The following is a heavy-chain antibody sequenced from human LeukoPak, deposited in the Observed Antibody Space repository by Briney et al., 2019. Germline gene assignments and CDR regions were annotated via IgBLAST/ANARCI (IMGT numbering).Heavy chain of an antibody. D-gene: IGHD2-21*02. V-gene: IGHV1-69*05. CDR2: IIPIFGTA. CDR3: ARDLYCGGDCYSWFDY. J-gene: IGHJ4*02. Sequence: VASVTVSCKASGGNFSRYAISWVRKAPGKGLEWIGRIIPIFGTADYAPKFQGRVTITTDESTSTAYMELSSLRSDDTAVYYCARDLYCGGDCYSWFDYWGQGTLVTVSS. CDR1: GGNFSRYA.